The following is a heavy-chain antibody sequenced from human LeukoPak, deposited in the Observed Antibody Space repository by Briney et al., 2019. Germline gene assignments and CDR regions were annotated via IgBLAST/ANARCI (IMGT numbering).Heavy chain of an antibody. CDR2: INSDGSSP. D-gene: IGHD1-14*01. V-gene: IGHV3-74*01. CDR1: GFSFSKYW. Sequence: PGGSLRLSCAASGFSFSKYWMHWVRQTPGEGLVWVSRINSDGSSPNYADSVKGRFTISRDNAENTLFLQMNSLRAEDTSVYYCARDLGFGPDHWGQGTLVTVSS. J-gene: IGHJ1*01. CDR3: ARDLGFGPDH.